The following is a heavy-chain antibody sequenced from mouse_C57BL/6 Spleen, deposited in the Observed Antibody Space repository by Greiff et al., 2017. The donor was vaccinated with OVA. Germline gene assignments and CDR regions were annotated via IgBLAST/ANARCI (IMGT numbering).Heavy chain of an antibody. CDR2: ISSGSSTI. J-gene: IGHJ4*01. CDR3: ARKYYDYHYYAMDY. CDR1: GFTFSDYG. Sequence: EVQVVESGGGLVKPGGSLKLSCAASGFTFSDYGMHWVRQAPEKGLEWVAYISSGSSTIYYADTVKGRFTISRDNAKNTLFLQMTSLRSEDTAMYYCARKYYDYHYYAMDYWGQGTSVTVSS. D-gene: IGHD2-4*01. V-gene: IGHV5-17*01.